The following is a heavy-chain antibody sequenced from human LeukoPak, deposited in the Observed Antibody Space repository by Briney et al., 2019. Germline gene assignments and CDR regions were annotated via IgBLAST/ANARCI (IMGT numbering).Heavy chain of an antibody. CDR1: GFTFSSYW. J-gene: IGHJ4*02. D-gene: IGHD3-10*01. Sequence: GGSLRLSCAASGFTFSSYWMHWVRQAPGKGLVWVSRINSDESSTSYADSVKGRFTISRDNAKNTLYLQMNSLRAEDTAVYYCARPWSRFGEYFDYWGQGILVTVSS. V-gene: IGHV3-74*01. CDR3: ARPWSRFGEYFDY. CDR2: INSDESST.